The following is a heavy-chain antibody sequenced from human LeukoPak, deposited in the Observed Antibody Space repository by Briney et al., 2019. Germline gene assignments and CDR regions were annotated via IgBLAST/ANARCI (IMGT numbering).Heavy chain of an antibody. Sequence: ASVKVSCKASGGTFSSYAISWVRQAPGQGLEWMGGIIPIFGTANYAQKFQGRVTITADESTSTAYMELSSLRSEDTAVYYCARGADDFWSGYSFDYWGQGTLVTVSS. CDR2: IIPIFGTA. D-gene: IGHD3-3*01. CDR3: ARGADDFWSGYSFDY. J-gene: IGHJ4*02. CDR1: GGTFSSYA. V-gene: IGHV1-69*13.